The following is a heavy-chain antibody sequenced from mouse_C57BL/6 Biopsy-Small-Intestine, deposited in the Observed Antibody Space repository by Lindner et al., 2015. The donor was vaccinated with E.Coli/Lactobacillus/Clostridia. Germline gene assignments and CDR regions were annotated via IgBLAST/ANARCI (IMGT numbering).Heavy chain of an antibody. Sequence: VQLQESGAELVRPGTSVKMSCKASGYTFTNYWIGWAKQRPGHGLEWIGDIYPGGGYTNYNEKFKGKATLTADKSSSTAYMQFSSPTSEDSAIYYCARSNYDAMDYWGQGTSVTVSS. CDR1: GYTFTNYW. D-gene: IGHD2-5*01. CDR3: ARSNYDAMDY. V-gene: IGHV1-63*01. J-gene: IGHJ4*01. CDR2: IYPGGGYT.